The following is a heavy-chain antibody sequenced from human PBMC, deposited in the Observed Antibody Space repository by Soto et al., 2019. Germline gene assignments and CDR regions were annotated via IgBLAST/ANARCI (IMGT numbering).Heavy chain of an antibody. CDR3: ARRGFSSGAFDM. CDR2: IYYTGST. J-gene: IGHJ3*02. Sequence: SETLSLTCTVSGDSISSSSSYWGWIRQPPGKGLEWIANIYYTGSTYYNLSLKSRVTISVDMSKNQFSLKLSSVTAADTAVYYCARRGFSSGAFDMWGQGTMVT. V-gene: IGHV4-39*01. D-gene: IGHD6-6*01. CDR1: GDSISSSSSY.